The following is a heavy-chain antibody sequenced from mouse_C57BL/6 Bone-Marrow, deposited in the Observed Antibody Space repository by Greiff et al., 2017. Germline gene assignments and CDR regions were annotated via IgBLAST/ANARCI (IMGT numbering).Heavy chain of an antibody. CDR2: IYPGSGCT. D-gene: IGHD4-1*01. V-gene: IGHV1-55*01. CDR1: GYTFTSYW. CDR3: SISDWDCDRYYFDY. J-gene: IGHJ2*01. Sequence: QVQLQQSGAELVKPGASVKMSCKASGYTFTSYWITWVKQRPGKGLEWIGDIYPGSGCTNYNEKFKGQATLTVDKSSSTAYMQLSSLTSEDSAVYYCSISDWDCDRYYFDYWGQGTTLTVSS.